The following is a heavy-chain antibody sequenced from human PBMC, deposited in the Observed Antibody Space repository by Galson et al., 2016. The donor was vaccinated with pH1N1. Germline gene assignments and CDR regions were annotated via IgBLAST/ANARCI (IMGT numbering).Heavy chain of an antibody. Sequence: PALVKPTQTLTLTCTVSGFSLRSHGEGVAWIRQSPGKALEWLALIFWDDDARYSPFLKSRLTIAKDTSKNQVVLTMTNMGPLDTGTYYCAHRPGGGSFDFWGQGSLVTVSS. V-gene: IGHV2-5*02. CDR1: GFSLRSHGEG. J-gene: IGHJ4*02. D-gene: IGHD3-16*01. CDR3: AHRPGGGSFDF. CDR2: IFWDDDA.